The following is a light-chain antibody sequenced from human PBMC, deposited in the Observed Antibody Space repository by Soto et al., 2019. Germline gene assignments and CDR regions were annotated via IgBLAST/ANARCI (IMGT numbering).Light chain of an antibody. CDR1: SSDVGGYNY. Sequence: QCALTQPASVSGSHGQSITISCTGTSSDVGGYNYVSWYQQHPGKAPKLMIYDVSNRPSGVSNRFSGSKSGNTASLTISGLQAEDEADYYCSSYTSCCTLDYVFGTGTKVTVL. V-gene: IGLV2-14*01. CDR2: DVS. J-gene: IGLJ1*01. CDR3: SSYTSCCTLDYV.